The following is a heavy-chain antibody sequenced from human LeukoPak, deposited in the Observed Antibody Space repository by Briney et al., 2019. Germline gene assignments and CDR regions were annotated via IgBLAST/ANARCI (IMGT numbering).Heavy chain of an antibody. CDR1: GFTFSSYS. J-gene: IGHJ6*04. Sequence: GGSLRLSCAASGFTFSSYSMNWVRQAPGKGLEWVSYISSSGSTIYYADSVKGRFTISRDNAKNSLYLQMNSLRAGDTAVYYCAELGITMIGGVWGKGTTVTISS. V-gene: IGHV3-48*04. CDR2: ISSSGSTI. D-gene: IGHD3-10*02. CDR3: AELGITMIGGV.